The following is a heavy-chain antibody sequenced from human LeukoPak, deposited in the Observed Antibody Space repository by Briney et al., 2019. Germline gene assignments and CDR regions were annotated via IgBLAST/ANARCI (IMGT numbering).Heavy chain of an antibody. CDR2: ISGSGGST. J-gene: IGHJ4*02. Sequence: GGSLRLSCAASGFTFSSYAMSWVRQAPGKGLEWVSAISGSGGSTYYADSVKGRFTISRDNSKNTLYLQMNSLRAEDTAVYYCAKDYTLITIFGVAGGKYWGQGTLVTVSS. D-gene: IGHD3-3*01. CDR1: GFTFSSYA. CDR3: AKDYTLITIFGVAGGKY. V-gene: IGHV3-23*01.